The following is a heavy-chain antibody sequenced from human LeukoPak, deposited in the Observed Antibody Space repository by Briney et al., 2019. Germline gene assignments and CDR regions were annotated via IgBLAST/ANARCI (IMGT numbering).Heavy chain of an antibody. CDR2: ISYDGSNK. J-gene: IGHJ4*02. CDR3: AREYGGNAPLGY. D-gene: IGHD4-23*01. V-gene: IGHV3-30*03. Sequence: GRSLRLSCAASGFTFSSYGMHWVRQAPGKGLEWVAVISYDGSNKYYADSVKGRFTISRDNAKNTLYLQMNSLRAEDTAVYYCAREYGGNAPLGYWGQGTLVTVSS. CDR1: GFTFSSYG.